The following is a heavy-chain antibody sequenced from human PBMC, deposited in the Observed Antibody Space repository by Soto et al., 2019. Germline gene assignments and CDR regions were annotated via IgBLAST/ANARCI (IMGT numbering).Heavy chain of an antibody. D-gene: IGHD3-22*01. Sequence: ASETLSLTCTVSGGSIRSYYWSWIRQPPGKGLEWIGYIYYSGSTKYNPSLKSRVTISVDSSKNQFSLKLDSVTAADTAVYYCARLGGYHQAFAFWGQGTLVTV. CDR3: ARLGGYHQAFAF. CDR1: GGSIRSYY. V-gene: IGHV4-59*08. J-gene: IGHJ4*02. CDR2: IYYSGST.